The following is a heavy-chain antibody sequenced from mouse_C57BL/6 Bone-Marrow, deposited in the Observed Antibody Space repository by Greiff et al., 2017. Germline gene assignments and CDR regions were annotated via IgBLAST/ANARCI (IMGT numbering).Heavy chain of an antibody. J-gene: IGHJ2*01. Sequence: QVQLQQSGAELVRPGTSVKLSCKASGYTFTSYWMHWVKQRPGQGLEWIGVIDPSDSYTNYNQKFKGKATLTVDTSSSTAYMQLSCLPSEDSAVYYCARDITTVVAPFDYWGQGTTLTVSS. CDR1: GYTFTSYW. CDR3: ARDITTVVAPFDY. V-gene: IGHV1-59*01. D-gene: IGHD1-1*01. CDR2: IDPSDSYT.